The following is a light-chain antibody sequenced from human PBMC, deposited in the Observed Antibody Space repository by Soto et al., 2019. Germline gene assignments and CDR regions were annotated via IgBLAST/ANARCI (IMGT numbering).Light chain of an antibody. CDR2: GDN. V-gene: IGLV1-44*01. Sequence: QSVLTQPPSVSGTPGQRVTMSCSGGSSNIGRNTVSWYQQLPGTAPKVLISGDNQRSSGVPDRFSGSKSGTSASQAISGLQSEDEADSYCAAWDDSLSGPVFGGGTKLTVL. CDR3: AAWDDSLSGPV. CDR1: SSNIGRNT. J-gene: IGLJ2*01.